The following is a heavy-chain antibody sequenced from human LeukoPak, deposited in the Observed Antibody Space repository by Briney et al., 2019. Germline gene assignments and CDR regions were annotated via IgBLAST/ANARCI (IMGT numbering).Heavy chain of an antibody. CDR2: IYPGDSDT. D-gene: IGHD6-13*01. CDR1: GDSFTSYW. CDR3: ARRYSSSWYGYYFDY. J-gene: IGHJ4*02. Sequence: PGESLKISCKGSGDSFTSYWIGWVRQMPGKGLEWMGIIYPGDSDTRYSPSFQGQVTISADKSISTAYLQWSSLKASDTAMYYCARRYSSSWYGYYFDYWGQGTLVTVSS. V-gene: IGHV5-51*03.